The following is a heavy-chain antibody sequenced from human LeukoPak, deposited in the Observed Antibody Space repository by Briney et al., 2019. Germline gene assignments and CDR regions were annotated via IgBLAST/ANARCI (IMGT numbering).Heavy chain of an antibody. CDR3: VRDWAAAGSEPYGMDV. Sequence: ASVKVSCKASGYTFTGYYMHWVRQAPGQGLEWMGWINPNSGGTNYAQKFQGWVTMTRDTSISTAYMELSRLRSDDTAVYYCVRDWAAAGSEPYGMDVWGQGTTVTVSS. V-gene: IGHV1-2*04. CDR1: GYTFTGYY. CDR2: INPNSGGT. J-gene: IGHJ6*02. D-gene: IGHD6-13*01.